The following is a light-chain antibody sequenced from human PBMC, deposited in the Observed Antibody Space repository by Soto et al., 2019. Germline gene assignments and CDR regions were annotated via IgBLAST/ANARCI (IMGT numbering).Light chain of an antibody. V-gene: IGLV2-14*01. CDR3: STYASASTS. CDR1: EVGAHRF. CDR2: EVI. Sequence: QSALTQPASVSGSPGQSITISCTGTEVGAHRFVSWYQQVPGTAPKLLIYEVIKRPSGISPRFSGSKAGNTASLTISGLQADDEDDYFCSTYASASTSFGGGTQLTVL. J-gene: IGLJ2*01.